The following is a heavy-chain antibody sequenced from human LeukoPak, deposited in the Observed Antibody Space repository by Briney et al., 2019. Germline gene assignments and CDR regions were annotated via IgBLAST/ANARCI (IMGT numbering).Heavy chain of an antibody. V-gene: IGHV4-61*01. Sequence: SETLSLTCTVSGGSVRSGSYYWSWIRQPPGKGLEWIGCVYYSGSTNYNPSLKSRVTISVDTSNNQFSLKLNSVTAADTAIYYCARRDSSTSWNFDLWGRGTLVSVSS. CDR3: ARRDSSTSWNFDL. J-gene: IGHJ2*01. D-gene: IGHD6-13*01. CDR2: VYYSGST. CDR1: GGSVRSGSYY.